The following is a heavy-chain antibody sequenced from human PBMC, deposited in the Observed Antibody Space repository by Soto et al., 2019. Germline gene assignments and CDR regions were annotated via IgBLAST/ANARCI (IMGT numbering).Heavy chain of an antibody. Sequence: PVGSLRLSCASSVFDFSSYAMNCVRHSPGKWLEWVSNIRANDESIYYADSVKGRVSVSRDNAKNSLYLEMNSLRADDTAVYYCAMESNHDAIDIWGQGTMVTVSS. CDR1: VFDFSSYA. V-gene: IGHV3-48*03. J-gene: IGHJ3*02. D-gene: IGHD3-3*01. CDR2: IRANDESI. CDR3: AMESNHDAIDI.